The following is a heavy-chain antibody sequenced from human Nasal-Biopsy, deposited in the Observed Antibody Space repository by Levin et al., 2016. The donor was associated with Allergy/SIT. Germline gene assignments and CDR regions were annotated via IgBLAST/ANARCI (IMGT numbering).Heavy chain of an antibody. CDR1: GFTFIDYY. J-gene: IGHJ4*02. CDR3: ARVGGVPRNLQWPYYFDQ. D-gene: IGHD6-19*01. Sequence: GESLKISCVTSGFTFIDYYMAWIRQAPGKGLEWVSYISISGATTYYGDSVEGRFTMSRDNAKNLLFLQMNSLRADDTAVYYCARVGGVPRNLQWPYYFDQWGQGSLVTVSS. CDR2: ISISGATT. V-gene: IGHV3-11*01.